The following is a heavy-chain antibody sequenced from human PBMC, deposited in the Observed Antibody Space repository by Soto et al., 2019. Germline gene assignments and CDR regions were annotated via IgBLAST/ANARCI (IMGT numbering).Heavy chain of an antibody. J-gene: IGHJ3*02. CDR3: VTMRRFSRDAFDI. CDR2: ISSSSSYI. Sequence: GGSLRLSCAASGFTFSSYSMNWVRKAPGKGLEWVSSISSSSSYIYYADSVKGRFTISRDNAKNSLYLQMNSLRAEDTAVYYCVTMRRFSRDAFDIWGQGTMVTVSS. D-gene: IGHD3-22*01. V-gene: IGHV3-21*01. CDR1: GFTFSSYS.